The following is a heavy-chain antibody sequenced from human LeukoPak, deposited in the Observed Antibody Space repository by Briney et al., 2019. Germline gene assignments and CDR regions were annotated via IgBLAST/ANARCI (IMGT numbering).Heavy chain of an antibody. J-gene: IGHJ3*02. CDR1: GFTFSSYA. V-gene: IGHV3-23*01. Sequence: GGSLRLSRAASGFTFSSYAMSWVRQAPGKGLEWVSGISASGGRTYYPDSVKGRFTISRDNSKNTLHLHTDSLRAEDTAIYYCAVRDYDSGGSEVFDKWGQGTMVTVSS. CDR2: ISASGGRT. CDR3: AVRDYDSGGSEVFDK. D-gene: IGHD3-22*01.